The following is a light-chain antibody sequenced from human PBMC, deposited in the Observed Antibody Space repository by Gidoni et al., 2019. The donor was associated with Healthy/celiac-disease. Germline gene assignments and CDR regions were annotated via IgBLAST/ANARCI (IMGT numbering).Light chain of an antibody. CDR3: QQRSNWAWT. CDR2: DAS. CDR1: QSVSSY. V-gene: IGKV3-11*01. J-gene: IGKJ1*01. Sequence: ESVLTQSPAPLSLSPGERATLSCRASQSVSSYLAWYQQKPGQAPRLLIYDASNRATGIPARFSGSGSGTDFTLTISSLEPEDFAVYYCQQRSNWAWTFGQGTKVEIK.